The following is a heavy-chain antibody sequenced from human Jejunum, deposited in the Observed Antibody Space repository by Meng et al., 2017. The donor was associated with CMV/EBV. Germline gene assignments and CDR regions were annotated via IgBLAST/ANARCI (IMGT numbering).Heavy chain of an antibody. CDR1: GESNYNSGYY. CDR3: ARGVQWEPRGP. D-gene: IGHD1-26*01. CDR2: IYYSGRT. Sequence: PVLSKPSSTLSLPCSVSGESNYNSGYYWGWIRQPPGKGLEWIGTIYYSGRTYYNPSLKSRVTISVDTSKNQFSLKVTSVTTADTAIYYCARGVQWEPRGPWGQGTLVTVSS. V-gene: IGHV4-39*07. J-gene: IGHJ5*02.